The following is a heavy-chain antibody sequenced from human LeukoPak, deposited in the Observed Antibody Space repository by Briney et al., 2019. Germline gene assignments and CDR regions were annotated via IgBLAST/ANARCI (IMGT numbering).Heavy chain of an antibody. CDR1: GYTFTGYY. J-gene: IGHJ4*02. Sequence: ASVKVSCKASGYTFTGYYMHWVRQAPGQGLEWMGWINPNSGGTNYAQKLQGRVTMTTDTSTSTAYMELRSLRSDDTAVYYCASERAGRSSGWYYFDYWGQGTLVTVSS. D-gene: IGHD6-19*01. CDR2: INPNSGGT. V-gene: IGHV1-2*02. CDR3: ASERAGRSSGWYYFDY.